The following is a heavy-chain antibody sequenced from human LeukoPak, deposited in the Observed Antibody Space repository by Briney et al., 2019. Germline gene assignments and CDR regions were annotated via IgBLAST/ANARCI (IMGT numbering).Heavy chain of an antibody. D-gene: IGHD3-9*01. J-gene: IGHJ3*02. CDR2: INAGNGNT. V-gene: IGHV1-3*01. CDR1: GYTFTSYA. CDR3: ARVRYFDWPYDAFDI. Sequence: ASVKVSCKASGYTFTSYAMHWVRQAPGQRLEWMGWINAGNGNTKYSQKFQGRVTITRDTSASTAYMELSSLRSEDTAVYYCARVRYFDWPYDAFDIWGQGTMVTVSS.